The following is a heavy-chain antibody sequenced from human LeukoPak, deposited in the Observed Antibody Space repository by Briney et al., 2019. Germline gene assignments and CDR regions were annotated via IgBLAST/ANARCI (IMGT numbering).Heavy chain of an antibody. CDR2: IYCSGST. J-gene: IGHJ4*02. CDR1: GGSISSYY. V-gene: IGHV4-59*01. D-gene: IGHD6-25*01. Sequence: SETLSLTCIVSGGSISSYYWSWIRQPPGEGLEWIGYIYCSGSTNYNPSLKSRVTISVVTSKNQFSLKLSSVTAADTAVYYCARARYSSAPFDYWGQGTLITVSS. CDR3: ARARYSSAPFDY.